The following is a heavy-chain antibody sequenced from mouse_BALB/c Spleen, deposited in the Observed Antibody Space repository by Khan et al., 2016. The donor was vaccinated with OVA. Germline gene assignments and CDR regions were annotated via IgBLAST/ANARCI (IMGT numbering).Heavy chain of an antibody. Sequence: VQLQQSGAELVRPGSSVKISCKASGYGFSNYLMNWVKQGPGQGLEWIGQIYPGDGNTNYNGKFRDKATLTVDKSSSTAYMQLSSLTSEDSAVYFWARSGYDYVAYWGQGTLVTVSA. D-gene: IGHD2-14*01. CDR3: ARSGYDYVAY. J-gene: IGHJ3*01. V-gene: IGHV1-80*01. CDR2: IYPGDGNT. CDR1: GYGFSNYL.